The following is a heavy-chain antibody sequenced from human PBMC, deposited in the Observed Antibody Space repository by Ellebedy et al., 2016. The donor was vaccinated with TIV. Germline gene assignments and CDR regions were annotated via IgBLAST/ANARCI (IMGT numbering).Heavy chain of an antibody. D-gene: IGHD6-13*01. V-gene: IGHV4-34*01. CDR3: ARLTAGAAGDY. CDR2: INHSGNT. Sequence: SETLSLTCAVYGGSFSGYYWSWIRQPPGKGLEWIGEINHSGNTNYNPSLKSRVTVSVDTSKNQFSLKLSSVTAADTAVYYCARLTAGAAGDYWGQGTLVTVSS. CDR1: GGSFSGYY. J-gene: IGHJ4*02.